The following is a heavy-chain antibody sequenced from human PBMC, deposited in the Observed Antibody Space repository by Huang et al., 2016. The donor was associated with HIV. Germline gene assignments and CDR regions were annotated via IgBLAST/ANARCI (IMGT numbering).Heavy chain of an antibody. Sequence: QVQLVESGGGVVQPGGSLRLSCATSGFPFSDYGLHWVRQRPSKGLEWVAFMAYDGTTKVYADSVEGRFTVSRENAKSTRYLQMNSLRLEDTSIYYCLKDQVGPWGQETLVTVSS. D-gene: IGHD3-10*01. CDR3: LKDQVGP. V-gene: IGHV3-30*02. CDR1: GFPFSDYG. CDR2: MAYDGTTK. J-gene: IGHJ5*02.